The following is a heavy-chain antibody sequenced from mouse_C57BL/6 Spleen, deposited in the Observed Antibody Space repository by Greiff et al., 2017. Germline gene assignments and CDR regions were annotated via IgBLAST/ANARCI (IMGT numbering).Heavy chain of an antibody. CDR3: ARNIYYGNPYAMDY. D-gene: IGHD2-1*01. Sequence: VQLQQSGPGLVQPSQSLSITCTVSGFSLTSYGVHWVRQSPGKGLEWLGVIWRGGSTDYNAAFISRLSISKDNSKSQVCFKMNSLQADDTAIYYCARNIYYGNPYAMDYWGQGTSVTVSS. CDR1: GFSLTSYG. J-gene: IGHJ4*01. CDR2: IWRGGST. V-gene: IGHV2-2*01.